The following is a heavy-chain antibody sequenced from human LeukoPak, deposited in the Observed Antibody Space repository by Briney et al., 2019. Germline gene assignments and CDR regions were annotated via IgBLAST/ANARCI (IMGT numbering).Heavy chain of an antibody. J-gene: IGHJ4*02. CDR3: SRVYSSTWATGY. V-gene: IGHV3-21*01. Sequence: GGSLRLSCAASGLTFSSYSMTWVRQAPGKGPQWVSTISRGGNYKYYADSLKGRFTISRDNAKNSLYLQMNSLRVEDTAGYYCSRVYSSTWATGYWGQGTQITVPS. D-gene: IGHD6-13*01. CDR2: ISRGGNYK. CDR1: GLTFSSYS.